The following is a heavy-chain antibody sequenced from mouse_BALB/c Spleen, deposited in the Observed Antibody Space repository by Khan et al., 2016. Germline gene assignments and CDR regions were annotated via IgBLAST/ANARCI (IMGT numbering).Heavy chain of an antibody. CDR2: IDPANGNT. CDR1: GFNIKDTY. Sequence: VQLKQSGAELVKPGASVKLSCTASGFNIKDTYMHWVKQSPEQGLEWIGRIDPANGNTKYDPKFQGKATITADTSSNTAYLQLSSLTSEDTAVYYCARGYPWYFDVWGAGTTVTVSS. D-gene: IGHD1-2*01. CDR3: ARGYPWYFDV. V-gene: IGHV14-3*02. J-gene: IGHJ1*01.